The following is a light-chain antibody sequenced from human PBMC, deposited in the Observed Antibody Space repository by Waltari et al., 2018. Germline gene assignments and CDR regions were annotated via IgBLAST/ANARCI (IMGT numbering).Light chain of an antibody. CDR1: QTITCSW. V-gene: IGKV3-20*01. Sequence: EIVLTQSPGTLSVSPGERVTVSCRASQTITCSWLTWYHQKPGQAPRLLIYCASNRAPGIPDRFSGSGSGTDFTLTISSLEPEDSAVYYCQQYDGSVVTFGGGTKVEIK. J-gene: IGKJ4*01. CDR2: CAS. CDR3: QQYDGSVVT.